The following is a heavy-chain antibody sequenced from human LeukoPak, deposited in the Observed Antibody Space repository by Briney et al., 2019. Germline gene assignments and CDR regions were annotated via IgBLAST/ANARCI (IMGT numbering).Heavy chain of an antibody. CDR2: ISSSADST. V-gene: IGHV3-23*01. D-gene: IGHD6-19*01. CDR3: ARDLWRSGGWYVPFP. CDR1: GFTFSNYA. Sequence: PGGSLRLSCAASGFTFSNYAMSWVRQAPGKGLEWVSAISSSADSTYYADSVKGRFTISRDNSKNTLCLQMNSLRAEDTAVYYCARDLWRSGGWYVPFPWGQGTLVTVSS. J-gene: IGHJ5*02.